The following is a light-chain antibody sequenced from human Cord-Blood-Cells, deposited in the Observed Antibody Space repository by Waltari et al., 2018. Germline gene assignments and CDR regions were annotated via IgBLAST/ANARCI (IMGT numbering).Light chain of an antibody. Sequence: QSALTQPASVSGSPGPSITIPCTGTSSAVGSYNLVCWYQQHPGKAPKLMIYEGSKRPSGVSNRFSGSKSGNTASLTISGLQAEDEADYYCCSYAGSGVVFGGGTKLTVL. CDR1: SSAVGSYNL. V-gene: IGLV2-23*01. J-gene: IGLJ2*01. CDR2: EGS. CDR3: CSYAGSGVV.